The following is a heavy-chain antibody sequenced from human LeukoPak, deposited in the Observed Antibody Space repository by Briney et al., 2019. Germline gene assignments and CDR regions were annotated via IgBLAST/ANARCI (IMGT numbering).Heavy chain of an antibody. CDR3: ARRDSSGYYFKDMDY. CDR1: GGSISGYY. Sequence: SETLSLTCTVSGGSISGYYWSWIRQPPGKGLEWIGYIYYSGSTNYNPSLKSRVTISVDTSKNQFSLKLSSVTAADTAVYYCARRDSSGYYFKDMDYWGQGTLVTVSS. D-gene: IGHD3-22*01. CDR2: IYYSGST. J-gene: IGHJ4*02. V-gene: IGHV4-59*12.